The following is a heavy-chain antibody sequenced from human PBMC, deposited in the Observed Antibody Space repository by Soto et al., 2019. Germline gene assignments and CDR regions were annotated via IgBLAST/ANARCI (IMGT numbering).Heavy chain of an antibody. CDR1: GGSTSSGGNS. CDR2: IYHSGST. D-gene: IGHD3-10*01. J-gene: IGHJ5*02. Sequence: SETLSLTCAVSGGSTSSGGNSWSWIRQPPGKSLEWIGYIYHSGSTYYSPSLKSRVTMSVDRSKNHFSLKLNSVTAADTAVYYCARGHPSYYGSRRYNWFDPWGQGTLVTSPQ. V-gene: IGHV4-30-2*01. CDR3: ARGHPSYYGSRRYNWFDP.